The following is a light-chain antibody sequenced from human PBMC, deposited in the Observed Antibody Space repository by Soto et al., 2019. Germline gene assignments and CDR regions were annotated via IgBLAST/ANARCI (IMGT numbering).Light chain of an antibody. Sequence: EIMLPQSPATLSVSPGERSTLSCRASQSVSSRLAWYRRKPGQGPRLLIYDASTRATGIAARISGSGSGTEFTLTISSLQSEDFAIYYCQQYNNWPWTFGQGTKVDIK. J-gene: IGKJ1*01. V-gene: IGKV3-15*01. CDR2: DAS. CDR3: QQYNNWPWT. CDR1: QSVSSR.